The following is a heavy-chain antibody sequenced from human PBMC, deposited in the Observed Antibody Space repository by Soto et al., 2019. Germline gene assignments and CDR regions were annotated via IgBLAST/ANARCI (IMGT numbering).Heavy chain of an antibody. CDR2: ISSSSSTI. CDR1: GFTFSSYS. CDR3: ARDVEYCGGHCFSQLDY. J-gene: IGHJ4*02. V-gene: IGHV3-48*02. D-gene: IGHD2-21*02. Sequence: EVQLVESGGGLVQPGGSLRLSCAASGFTFSSYSMNWVRQAPGKGLEWVSYISSSSSTIYYADSVKGRFTISRDNAKNSLYLQMNSLRDEVTAVYYCARDVEYCGGHCFSQLDYWGQGTLVPVSS.